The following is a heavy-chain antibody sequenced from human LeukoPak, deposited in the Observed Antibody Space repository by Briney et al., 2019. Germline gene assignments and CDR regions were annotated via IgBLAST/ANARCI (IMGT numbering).Heavy chain of an antibody. J-gene: IGHJ2*01. CDR1: GGSFSGYY. CDR2: INHSGST. V-gene: IGHV4-34*01. D-gene: IGHD3-3*02. Sequence: PSETLSLTXAVYGGSFSGYYWSWIRQPPGKGLEWIGEINHSGSTNYNPSLKSRVTISVDTSKNQFSLKLSSVTAADTAVYYCARGPIRGYFDLWGRGTLVTVSS. CDR3: ARGPIRGYFDL.